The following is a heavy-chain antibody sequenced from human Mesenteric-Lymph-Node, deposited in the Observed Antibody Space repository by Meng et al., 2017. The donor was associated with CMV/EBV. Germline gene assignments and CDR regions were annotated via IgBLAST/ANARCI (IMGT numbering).Heavy chain of an antibody. D-gene: IGHD6-13*01. V-gene: IGHV1-2*06. Sequence: SGCTFTGYYIYWVRRAPGQGLEWMGRINPNSGGTNYTQKFRARVTMTRDTSINTAYMELNRLISDDTAVYYCATEGMSAAGRNWSDPWGQGTLVTVSS. CDR3: ATEGMSAAGRNWSDP. J-gene: IGHJ5*02. CDR1: GCTFTGYY. CDR2: INPNSGGT.